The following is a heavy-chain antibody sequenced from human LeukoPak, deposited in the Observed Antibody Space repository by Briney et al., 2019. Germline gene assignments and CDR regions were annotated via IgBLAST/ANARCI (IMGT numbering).Heavy chain of an antibody. CDR3: ATEEFGGSGY. D-gene: IGHD3-10*01. V-gene: IGHV1-69*05. Sequence: SVKVSCKTSGGTFSSYAISWVRQAPGQGLEWMGGIIPIFGTANYAQKFQGRVTITTDKSTSTAYMELSSLRSDDTAVYYCATEEFGGSGYWGQGTLVTVSS. J-gene: IGHJ4*02. CDR1: GGTFSSYA. CDR2: IIPIFGTA.